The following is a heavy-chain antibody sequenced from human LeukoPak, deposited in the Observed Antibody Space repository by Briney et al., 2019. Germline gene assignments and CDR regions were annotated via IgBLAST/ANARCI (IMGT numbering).Heavy chain of an antibody. D-gene: IGHD3-3*01. V-gene: IGHV4-30-4*08. J-gene: IGHJ3*02. CDR2: IYYSGST. CDR3: TRDQDYDFSSGSQAGHAFDI. CDR1: GGSISSGDYY. Sequence: PSETLSLTCTVSGGSISSGDYYWSWIRQPPGKGLEWIGYIYYSGSTYYNPSLKSRVTISVDTSKNQFSLKLSSVTAADTAVYYCTRDQDYDFSSGSQAGHAFDIWGQGTMVTVSS.